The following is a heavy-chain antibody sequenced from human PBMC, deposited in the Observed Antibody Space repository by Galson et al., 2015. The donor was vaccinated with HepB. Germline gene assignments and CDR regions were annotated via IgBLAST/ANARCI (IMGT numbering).Heavy chain of an antibody. CDR1: GSTFTSYG. D-gene: IGHD3-3*01. Sequence: QSGAEVTKPGESLKISCKASGSTFTSYGISWVRQAPGQGLEWMGWIGAYNGNTNYAQKLQGRVTMTTDTSTSTAYMELRSLRSDDTAVYYCARARPTGVGSAGGCDFWSGYYVAVCDYGMDVWGQGTTVTVSS. J-gene: IGHJ6*02. V-gene: IGHV1-18*04. CDR2: IGAYNGNT. CDR3: ARARPTGVGSAGGCDFWSGYYVAVCDYGMDV.